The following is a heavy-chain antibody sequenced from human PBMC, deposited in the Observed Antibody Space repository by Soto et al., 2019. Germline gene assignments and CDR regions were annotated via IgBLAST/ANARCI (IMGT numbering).Heavy chain of an antibody. D-gene: IGHD5-18*01. CDR3: ARSPYSQNWFDP. CDR1: GYTFTGYY. Sequence: ASVKVSCKASGYTFTGYYMHWVRQAPGQGLEWMGWINPNSGGTNYAQKFQGRVTMTRDTSISTAYMELSRLRSDDTAVYYCARSPYSQNWFDPWGQGTLVTLSS. V-gene: IGHV1-2*02. CDR2: INPNSGGT. J-gene: IGHJ5*02.